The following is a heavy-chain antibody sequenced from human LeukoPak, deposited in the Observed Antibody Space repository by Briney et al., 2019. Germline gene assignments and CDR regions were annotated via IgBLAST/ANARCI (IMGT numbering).Heavy chain of an antibody. CDR2: ISYDGSNK. J-gene: IGHJ4*02. V-gene: IGHV3-30*03. CDR1: GFTFSSYD. CDR3: ARDRDCSSTSCLENYFDY. D-gene: IGHD2-2*01. Sequence: GRSLRLSCAASGFTFSSYDMYWVRQAPGKGLEWVAVISYDGSNKYYADSVKGRFTISRDNSKNTLYLQMNSLRAEDTAVYYCARDRDCSSTSCLENYFDYWGQGTLVTVSS.